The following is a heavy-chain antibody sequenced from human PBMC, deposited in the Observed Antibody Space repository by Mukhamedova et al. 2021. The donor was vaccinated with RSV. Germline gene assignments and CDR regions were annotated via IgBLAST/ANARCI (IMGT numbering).Heavy chain of an antibody. Sequence: GLEWMGIINPSGGSTSYAQKFQGRVTMTRDTSTSTVYMELSSLRSEDTAVYYCAREKDTTYYYDSSGPDYWGQGTLVTVPS. CDR2: INPSGGST. CDR3: AREKDTTYYYDSSGPDY. J-gene: IGHJ4*02. V-gene: IGHV1-46*01. D-gene: IGHD3-22*01.